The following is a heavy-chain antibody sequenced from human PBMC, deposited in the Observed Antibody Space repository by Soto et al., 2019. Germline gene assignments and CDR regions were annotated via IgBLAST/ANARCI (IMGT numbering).Heavy chain of an antibody. D-gene: IGHD6-19*01. CDR1: GFSFTNYA. CDR2: ISGSGGSA. CDR3: VREASGWYSRGSFDF. V-gene: IGHV3-23*01. J-gene: IGHJ3*01. Sequence: GRSLRLACAPSGFSFTNYAMNWVRQAPGKGLEWVSVISGSGGSASYADSVKGRFTISRDNSNNTLYLQMNSLRAEDTAIYSCVREASGWYSRGSFDFWGRGTMVTVSS.